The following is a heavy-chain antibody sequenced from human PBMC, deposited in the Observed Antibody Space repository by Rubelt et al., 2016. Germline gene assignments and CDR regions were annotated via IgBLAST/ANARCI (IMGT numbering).Heavy chain of an antibody. CDR3: ARHPSTARLFDY. V-gene: IGHV4-34*01. J-gene: IGHJ4*02. CDR1: GGSFSAYY. Sequence: QVKLQQWGAGLLKPSETLSLTCTVYGGSFSAYYWSWIRQPPGKGPEWIGEINHSGGTNYNPSLKSRVTISVDTSKNQFPLKWTSVSAADTAVYYCARHPSTARLFDYWGQGTVVTVSS. CDR2: INHSGGT. D-gene: IGHD6-6*01.